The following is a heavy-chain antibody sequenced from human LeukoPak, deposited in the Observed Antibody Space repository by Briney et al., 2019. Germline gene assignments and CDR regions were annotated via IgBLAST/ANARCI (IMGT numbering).Heavy chain of an antibody. CDR2: INSDIYSNTI. D-gene: IGHD3-10*01. V-gene: IGHV3-48*01. CDR1: GFTLSSYS. J-gene: IGHJ6*02. Sequence: GGSLRLSCAASGFTLSSYSMNWVRQAPGKGLEWISYINSDIYSNTIYYADTVKGRFTISRDNGKNSLYLQMNTLRAEDTAVYYCARGRGNYFYGMDVWGQGTTVTVSS. CDR3: ARGRGNYFYGMDV.